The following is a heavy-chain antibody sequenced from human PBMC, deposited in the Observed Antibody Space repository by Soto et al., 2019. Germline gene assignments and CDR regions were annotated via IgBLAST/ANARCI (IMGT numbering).Heavy chain of an antibody. Sequence: GESLKISCKGSGYSFTSYWIGWVRQMPGKGLEWMGIIYPGDSDTRYSPSFQGQVTISADKSISTAYLQWSSLKASDTAMYYCARQDQGIQLWDYGMDVWGQGTTVTVSS. CDR3: ARQDQGIQLWDYGMDV. CDR1: GYSFTSYW. D-gene: IGHD5-18*01. J-gene: IGHJ6*02. CDR2: IYPGDSDT. V-gene: IGHV5-51*01.